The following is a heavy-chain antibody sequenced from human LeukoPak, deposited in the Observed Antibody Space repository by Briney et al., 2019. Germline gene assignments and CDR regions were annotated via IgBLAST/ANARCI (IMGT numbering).Heavy chain of an antibody. CDR3: VKVYSSSWYGDY. Sequence: GGSLRLSCAASGFTFSSYAMSWVRQAPGKGLEWVSAISGSGGSTYYADSVKGRFTISRDNSKNTLYLQMNSLRAEDTAVYYCVKVYSSSWYGDYWGQGTLVTVSS. CDR1: GFTFSSYA. V-gene: IGHV3-23*01. CDR2: ISGSGGST. J-gene: IGHJ4*02. D-gene: IGHD6-13*01.